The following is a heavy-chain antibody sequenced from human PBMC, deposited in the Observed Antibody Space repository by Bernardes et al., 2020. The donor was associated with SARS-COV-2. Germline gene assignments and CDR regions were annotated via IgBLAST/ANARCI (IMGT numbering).Heavy chain of an antibody. J-gene: IGHJ6*03. CDR2: IKQDGSEK. CDR3: ARDSVYSSSWYNDAYYYYYLDD. CDR1: GFTFSSYW. Sequence: GGSLRLSCAASGFTFSSYWMSWVRQAPGKGLEWVANIKQDGSEKYYVDSVKGRFTISRDNAKNSLYLQMNSLRAEDTAVYYCARDSVYSSSWYNDAYYYYYLDDCGKETTVTVSS. V-gene: IGHV3-7*04. D-gene: IGHD6-13*01.